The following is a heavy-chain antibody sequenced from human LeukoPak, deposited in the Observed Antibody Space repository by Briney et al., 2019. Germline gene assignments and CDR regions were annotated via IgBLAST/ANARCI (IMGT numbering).Heavy chain of an antibody. J-gene: IGHJ4*02. V-gene: IGHV3-48*03. CDR2: FAGSDTTK. Sequence: GGSQTLPCAASGFDFGAYEVNWVRQAPGKGLEWVAYFAGSDTTKYYADSVRGRFTISRDNAKKSLYLQMNSLRAEDTALYYCTTLGYHLDSWGQGTLVTVSS. CDR1: GFDFGAYE. CDR3: TTLGYHLDS. D-gene: IGHD3-22*01.